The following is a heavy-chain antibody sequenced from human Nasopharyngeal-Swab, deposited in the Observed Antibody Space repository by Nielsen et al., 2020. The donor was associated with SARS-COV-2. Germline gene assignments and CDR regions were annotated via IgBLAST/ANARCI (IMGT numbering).Heavy chain of an antibody. CDR3: TSAYSSGWYR. CDR2: IRSKANSYAT. CDR1: GFTFSGSA. V-gene: IGHV3-73*01. J-gene: IGHJ4*02. D-gene: IGHD6-19*01. Sequence: GESLKISCAASGFTFSGSAMHWARQASGKGLEWVGRIRSKANSYATAYAASVKGRFTISRDDSKNTAYLQMNSLKTEDTAVYYCTSAYSSGWYRWGQGTLVTVSS.